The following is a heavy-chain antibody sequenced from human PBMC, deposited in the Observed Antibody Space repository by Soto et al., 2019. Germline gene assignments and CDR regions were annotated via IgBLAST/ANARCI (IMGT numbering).Heavy chain of an antibody. CDR3: ERSTVGYCRSTSCARGAFDI. CDR2: IWYDGSNK. J-gene: IGHJ3*02. CDR1: GFTFSSYG. D-gene: IGHD2-2*01. Sequence: QVQLVESGGGVVQPGRSLRLSCAASGFTFSSYGMHWVRQAPGKGLEWVAVIWYDGSNKYYADSVKGRFNISRDNSKNTLFLRMHSLSGEDTAVYYCERSTVGYCRSTSCARGAFDIWGQGTMVTVSS. V-gene: IGHV3-33*01.